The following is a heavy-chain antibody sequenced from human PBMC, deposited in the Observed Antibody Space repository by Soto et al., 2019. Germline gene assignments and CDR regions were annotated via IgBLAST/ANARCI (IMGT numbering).Heavy chain of an antibody. J-gene: IGHJ4*02. CDR3: ARFPYGSGLDF. D-gene: IGHD3-10*01. Sequence: PSETLSLTCTVSGGSISGYYWSWIRQPPGKGLEYIGYIYYSGNTYYNPSLKSRVSISLDAFKDQFSLKLSSVTAADTAVYFCARFPYGSGLDFGGQGILVTVSS. V-gene: IGHV4-59*01. CDR2: IYYSGNT. CDR1: GGSISGYY.